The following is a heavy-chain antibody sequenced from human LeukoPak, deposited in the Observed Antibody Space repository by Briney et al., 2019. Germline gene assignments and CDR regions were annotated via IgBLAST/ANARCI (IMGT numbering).Heavy chain of an antibody. D-gene: IGHD3-10*01. CDR2: ISSSSSYI. Sequence: PGGSLRLSCAASGFTFSSYSMNWVRQASGKGLEWVSSISSSSSYIYYADSVKGRFTISRDNAKNSLYLQMNSLRAEDTAVYYCAREGVYYYGSGSFYFDYWGQGTLVTVSS. J-gene: IGHJ4*02. V-gene: IGHV3-21*01. CDR3: AREGVYYYGSGSFYFDY. CDR1: GFTFSSYS.